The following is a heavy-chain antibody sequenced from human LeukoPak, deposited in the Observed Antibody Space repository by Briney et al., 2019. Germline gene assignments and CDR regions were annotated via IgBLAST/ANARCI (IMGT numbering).Heavy chain of an antibody. V-gene: IGHV3-66*01. CDR2: IYSGGST. Sequence: PGGSLRLSCAASGFTFSSYGMHWVRQAPGKGLEWVSVIYSGGSTYYADSVKGRFTISRDNSKNTLYLQMNSLRAEDTAVYYCARDLNYWGQGTLVTVSS. CDR3: ARDLNY. J-gene: IGHJ4*02. CDR1: GFTFSSYG.